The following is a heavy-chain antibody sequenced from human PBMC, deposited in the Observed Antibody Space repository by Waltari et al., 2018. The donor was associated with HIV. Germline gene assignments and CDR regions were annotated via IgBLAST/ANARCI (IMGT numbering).Heavy chain of an antibody. CDR1: GFTVSSNY. D-gene: IGHD6-19*01. CDR3: ARDRRSGWYYFDY. Sequence: EVQLVESGGGLVQPGGSLRLSCAASGFTVSSNYMSWVRQAPGKGLEWVSVIYSGGSTYYADSVKGRFTISRDNSKNTLYLQMNSLRAEDTAVYYCARDRRSGWYYFDYWGQGTLVTVSS. J-gene: IGHJ4*02. V-gene: IGHV3-66*01. CDR2: IYSGGST.